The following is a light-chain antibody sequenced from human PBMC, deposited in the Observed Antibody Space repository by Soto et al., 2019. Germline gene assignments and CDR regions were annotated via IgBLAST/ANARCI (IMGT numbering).Light chain of an antibody. CDR2: DVI. Sequence: QSALTQPRSVSGSPGQSVTFSCTGTSSDVGAYIYVSWYQQHPGKAPKLIIYDVIKRPSGVPYRFSGSKSGNTASLTISGLQAEDEDDYYCCSYAGSYTQVFGKGTKLTVL. CDR3: CSYAGSYTQV. CDR1: SSDVGAYIY. V-gene: IGLV2-11*01. J-gene: IGLJ1*01.